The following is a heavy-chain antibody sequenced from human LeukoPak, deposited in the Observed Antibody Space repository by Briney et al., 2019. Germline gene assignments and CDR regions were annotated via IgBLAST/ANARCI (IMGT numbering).Heavy chain of an antibody. CDR2: IKSKTDGGTT. Sequence: AGGSLRLSCAASGFTFSNAWMSWVRQAPGKGLEWVGRIKSKTDGGTTDYAAPVKGRFTISRDDSKNTLYLQMNSLKTEDTAVYYCTTDLHIYDFWSGYWGAFDYWGQGTLVTVSS. D-gene: IGHD3-3*01. V-gene: IGHV3-15*01. CDR1: GFTFSNAW. J-gene: IGHJ4*02. CDR3: TTDLHIYDFWSGYWGAFDY.